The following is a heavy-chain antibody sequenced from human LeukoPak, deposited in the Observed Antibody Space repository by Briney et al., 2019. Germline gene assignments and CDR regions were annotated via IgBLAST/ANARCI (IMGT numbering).Heavy chain of an antibody. V-gene: IGHV3-11*04. D-gene: IGHD5-18*01. J-gene: IGHJ5*02. Sequence: GGSLRLSCAASGFTFSDYYMSWIRQAPGKGLEWGSYISSSGSTIYYADSVKGRFTISMDNAKNSLYLQMNSLRAEDTAVYYCARDGYSYGINWFDPWGQGTLVTVSS. CDR3: ARDGYSYGINWFDP. CDR2: ISSSGSTI. CDR1: GFTFSDYY.